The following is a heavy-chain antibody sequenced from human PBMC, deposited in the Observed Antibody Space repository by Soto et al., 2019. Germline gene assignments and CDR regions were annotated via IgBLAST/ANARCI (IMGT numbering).Heavy chain of an antibody. V-gene: IGHV3-7*03. D-gene: IGHD2-2*01. Sequence: PGGSLRLSCAASGFTFSSYWMSWVRQAPGKGLEWVANIKQDGSEKYYVDSVKGRFTISRDNAKNSLYLQMNSLRAEDTAVYYCVRYSWYCSSTSCYYGIQDYYYGMDVWGQGTTVTVSS. J-gene: IGHJ6*02. CDR3: VRYSWYCSSTSCYYGIQDYYYGMDV. CDR2: IKQDGSEK. CDR1: GFTFSSYW.